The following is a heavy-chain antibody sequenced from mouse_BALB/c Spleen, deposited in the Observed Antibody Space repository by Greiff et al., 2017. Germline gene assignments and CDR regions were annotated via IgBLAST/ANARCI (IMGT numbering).Heavy chain of an antibody. V-gene: IGHV14-3*02. CDR2: IDPANGNT. CDR1: GFNIKDTY. CDR3: ARATVVAPAD. Sequence: EVKLVESGAELVKPGASVKLSCTASGFNIKDTYMHWVKQRPEQGLEWIGRIDPANGNTKYDPKFQGKATITADTASNTAYLQLSSLTSEDTAVYYCARATVVAPADWGQGTLVTVSA. D-gene: IGHD1-1*01. J-gene: IGHJ3*01.